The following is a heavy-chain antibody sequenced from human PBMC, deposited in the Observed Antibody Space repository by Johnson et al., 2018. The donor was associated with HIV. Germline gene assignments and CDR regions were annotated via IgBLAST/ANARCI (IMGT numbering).Heavy chain of an antibody. CDR1: GFTFSSYA. V-gene: IGHV3-23*04. Sequence: VQLVESGGGLVQPGGSLRLSCAASGFTFSSYAMSWVRQAPGKGLEWVSAISGSGGSTYYADSVKGRFTISRDNAKKSLFLQMNSLRAEDTAVYYCARESSSGAAGGAFDIWGQGTMVTVSS. CDR3: ARESSSGAAGGAFDI. D-gene: IGHD6-13*01. J-gene: IGHJ3*02. CDR2: ISGSGGST.